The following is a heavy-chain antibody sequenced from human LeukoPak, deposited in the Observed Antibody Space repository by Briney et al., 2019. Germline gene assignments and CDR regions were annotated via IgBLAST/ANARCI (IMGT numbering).Heavy chain of an antibody. CDR1: GGTFSSHA. D-gene: IGHD2-2*01. CDR2: IIPIFGTA. Sequence: SVKVSCKASGGTFSSHAISWVRQAPGQGREWMGGIIPIFGTANYAQKFQGRVTITADESTSTAYMELSSLRSEDTAVYYCARAACSSNSCYWTAFDIWGQGTMVTVSS. V-gene: IGHV1-69*01. CDR3: ARAACSSNSCYWTAFDI. J-gene: IGHJ3*02.